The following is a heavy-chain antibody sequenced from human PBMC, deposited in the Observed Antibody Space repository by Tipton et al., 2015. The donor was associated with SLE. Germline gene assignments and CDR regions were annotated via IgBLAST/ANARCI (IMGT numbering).Heavy chain of an antibody. CDR1: GGSIGSYY. CDR3: ARRRRESRPSDLWNWLDP. Sequence: TLSLTCTVSGGSIGSYYWSWMRQAPGKGLEWIGYIFYGGTANNNPSLKSRVTISVDTSKNQFSLNLSSVTAADTAVYYCARRRRESRPSDLWNWLDPWGQGILVTVSS. V-gene: IGHV4-59*01. D-gene: IGHD3-16*01. J-gene: IGHJ5*02. CDR2: IFYGGTA.